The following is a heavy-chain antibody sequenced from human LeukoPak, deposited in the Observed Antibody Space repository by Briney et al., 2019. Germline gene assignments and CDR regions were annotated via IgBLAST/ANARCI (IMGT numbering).Heavy chain of an antibody. V-gene: IGHV4-34*01. D-gene: IGHD4-4*01. CDR3: GRHDNGSNSGVIDS. Sequence: SETLSLTCAVHGGSFSDYYWTWIRLPPGKGLEWIGEVDHTGSSNYNPSLNSRVTITVDASKNQFSLKLTSVNAADTAVYYCGRHDNGSNSGVIDSWGQGNLVTVS. CDR2: VDHTGSS. J-gene: IGHJ4*02. CDR1: GGSFSDYY.